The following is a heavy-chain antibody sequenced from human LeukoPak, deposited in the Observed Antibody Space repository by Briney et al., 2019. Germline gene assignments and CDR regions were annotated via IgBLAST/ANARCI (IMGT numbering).Heavy chain of an antibody. Sequence: GGSLRLSCETFGFTFSSYSMNWVRQAPGKGLEWVSYISSSSSTIYYAESVRGRFTISRDNVQSSVYLQMNSLRVEDTAVYYCARDGDPTGYFDYWGQGTLVTVSS. J-gene: IGHJ4*02. CDR1: GFTFSSYS. CDR2: ISSSSSTI. V-gene: IGHV3-48*01. CDR3: ARDGDPTGYFDY.